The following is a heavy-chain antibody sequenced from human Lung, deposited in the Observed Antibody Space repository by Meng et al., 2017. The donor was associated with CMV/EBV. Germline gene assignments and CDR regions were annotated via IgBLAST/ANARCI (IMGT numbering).Heavy chain of an antibody. Sequence: QGQRQESGPGLGRPSGTLSLTCAVSGGSLSSRNWWSWVRQPSGKGLEWIGEIYHSGSTNYNPSLKSRVTISVDESKNQFSLRLSSVTAADTAVYYCARVGAYCGGDCYHPRWGQGTLVTVSS. V-gene: IGHV4-4*02. CDR1: GGSLSSRNW. D-gene: IGHD2-21*02. J-gene: IGHJ4*02. CDR3: ARVGAYCGGDCYHPR. CDR2: IYHSGST.